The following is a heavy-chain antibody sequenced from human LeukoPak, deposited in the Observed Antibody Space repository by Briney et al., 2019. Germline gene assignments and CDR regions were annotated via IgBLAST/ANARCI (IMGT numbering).Heavy chain of an antibody. D-gene: IGHD1-26*01. Sequence: GGSLRLSCAASEFTYGMNWVRQAPGKGLECVSAISSSGSNTYYADSVKGRFTISRDNSKNTLYLQMNSLRAEDTAVYYCARDRSVGPRDFDYWGQGTLVTVSS. CDR2: ISSSGSNT. CDR3: ARDRSVGPRDFDY. V-gene: IGHV3-23*01. J-gene: IGHJ4*02. CDR1: EFTYG.